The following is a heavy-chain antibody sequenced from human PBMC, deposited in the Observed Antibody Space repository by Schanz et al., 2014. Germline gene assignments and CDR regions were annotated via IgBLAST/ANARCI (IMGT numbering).Heavy chain of an antibody. V-gene: IGHV1-18*04. J-gene: IGHJ6*02. D-gene: IGHD4-4*01. CDR1: GYTFTSNG. Sequence: QVQLVQSGAEVKEPGASVKVSCKASGYTFTSNGITWVRQAPGQGLEWMGWINTYNGDTAYAQNMQGRVSMTRDTSTSTVYMELSSLRSEDTAVYYCASALTTWGGMDVWGQGTTVTVSS. CDR3: ASALTTWGGMDV. CDR2: INTYNGDT.